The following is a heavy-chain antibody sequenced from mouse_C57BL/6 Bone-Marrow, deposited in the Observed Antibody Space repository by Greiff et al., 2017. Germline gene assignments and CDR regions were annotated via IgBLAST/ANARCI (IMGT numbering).Heavy chain of an antibody. CDR2: INPSSGYT. Sequence: VQRVESGAELAKPGASVTLSCKASGYTFTSYWMHWVKQRPGQGLEWIGYINPSSGYTKYNQKFKDKATLTADKSSSTAYMQLSSLTYEDAAFYYCAIDGYYGTFAYWGQGTTLTVSS. CDR3: AIDGYYGTFAY. CDR1: GYTFTSYW. V-gene: IGHV1-7*01. J-gene: IGHJ2*01. D-gene: IGHD2-3*01.